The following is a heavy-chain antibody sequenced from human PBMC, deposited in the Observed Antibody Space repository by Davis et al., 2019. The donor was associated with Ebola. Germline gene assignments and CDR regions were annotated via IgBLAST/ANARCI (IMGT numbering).Heavy chain of an antibody. CDR2: IIDSGST. J-gene: IGHJ4*02. Sequence: MPSAALFLSCALYGGSFRGYYWGWIRQVPGKGLEWIGEIIDSGSTNYNPSLKSRVSISLDRSKNQFSLKVTSLTAADTAVYYCARTTRGSGWFVDYWGQGTLVTVSS. D-gene: IGHD6-19*01. V-gene: IGHV4-34*12. CDR3: ARTTRGSGWFVDY. CDR1: GGSFRGYY.